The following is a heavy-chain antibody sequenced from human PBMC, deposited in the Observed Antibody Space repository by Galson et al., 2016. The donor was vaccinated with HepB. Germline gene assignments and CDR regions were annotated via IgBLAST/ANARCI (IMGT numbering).Heavy chain of an antibody. D-gene: IGHD4-17*01. CDR3: AKDLEYGDYLFDY. CDR2: ITYDGLTK. J-gene: IGHJ4*02. CDR1: GFTFSSYG. V-gene: IGHV3-30*18. Sequence: SLRLSCAASGFTFSSYGMHWVRQAPGKGLEWVAVITYDGLTKYCADSVKGRFTISRDNSKNTLYLQMNSLRGEDTALYYCAKDLEYGDYLFDYWGQGTLVTVSS.